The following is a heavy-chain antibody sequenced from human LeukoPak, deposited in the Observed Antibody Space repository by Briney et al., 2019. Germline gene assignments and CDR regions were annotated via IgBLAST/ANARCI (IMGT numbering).Heavy chain of an antibody. V-gene: IGHV3-7*01. CDR2: IKQDGSAE. CDR3: ARKGTFQDDAFDI. CDR1: GFTLSTYW. Sequence: GGSLRLSCAASGFTLSTYWMSWVRQPPGKGLEWVANIKQDGSAENYVDSVKGRFTVSRDNAKNLLFLQMNSLRGEDSAVYYCARKGTFQDDAFDIWGQGTMVTVSS. J-gene: IGHJ3*02. D-gene: IGHD1/OR15-1a*01.